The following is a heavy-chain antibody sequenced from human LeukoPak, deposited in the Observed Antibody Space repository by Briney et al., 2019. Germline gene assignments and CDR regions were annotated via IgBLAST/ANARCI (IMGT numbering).Heavy chain of an antibody. CDR2: IYASGHT. J-gene: IGHJ4*02. V-gene: IGHV4-61*02. CDR1: GDSITTNNYY. D-gene: IGHD6-19*01. CDR3: ARASDSSGWFDY. Sequence: PSQTLSLTCTVSGDSITTNNYYWSWIRQPAGKGLEWIGRIYASGHTNYNPSLKSRVTMSVDTSKNQFSLKLSSVTAADTAVYYCARASDSSGWFDYWGQGTLVTVSS.